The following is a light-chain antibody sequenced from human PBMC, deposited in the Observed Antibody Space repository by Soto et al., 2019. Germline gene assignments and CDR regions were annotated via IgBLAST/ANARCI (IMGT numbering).Light chain of an antibody. CDR3: QQYGSSPWS. CDR1: QSVSSSH. V-gene: IGKV3-20*01. Sequence: EIVLTQSPGTLSSSPGERATLSCRASQSVSSSHLAWYQQKPGQAPRLLIYGASSRATGIPERFSGSGSGTDFTLTISRLEPEDFAVYYCQQYGSSPWSYGQGTKVYIK. CDR2: GAS. J-gene: IGKJ1*01.